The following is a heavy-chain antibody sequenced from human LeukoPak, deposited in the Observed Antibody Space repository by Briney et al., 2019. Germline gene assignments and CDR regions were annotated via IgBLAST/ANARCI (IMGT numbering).Heavy chain of an antibody. CDR3: ARLRLERIRHLDY. Sequence: GESLKISCKGSGYRFSSYWIGWVRQMPGKGLEWMGIIYPGDSDTRYSPSFQGQVTISADKSISTAYLQWSSLKASDTAMYYCARLRLERIRHLDYWGQGTLVTVSS. J-gene: IGHJ4*02. V-gene: IGHV5-51*01. D-gene: IGHD2-15*01. CDR1: GYRFSSYW. CDR2: IYPGDSDT.